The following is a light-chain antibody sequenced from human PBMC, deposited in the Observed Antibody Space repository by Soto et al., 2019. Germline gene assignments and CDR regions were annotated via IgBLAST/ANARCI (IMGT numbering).Light chain of an antibody. CDR2: LAS. Sequence: DIQMTQSPSSLSAFVGDRVTITCRASQTISNYLNWYQQRPGKAPKLLIYLASSLQSGVPSRFGGSVSGTDSSITISIRLTENSATYYCQLSCGPASTFVLGTRLEIK. J-gene: IGKJ5*01. V-gene: IGKV1-39*01. CDR3: QLSCGPAST. CDR1: QTISNY.